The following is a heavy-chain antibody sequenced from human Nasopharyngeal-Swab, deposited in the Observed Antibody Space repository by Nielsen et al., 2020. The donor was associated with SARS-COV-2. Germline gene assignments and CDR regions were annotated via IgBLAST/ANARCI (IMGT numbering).Heavy chain of an antibody. J-gene: IGHJ6*03. V-gene: IGHV3-30*04. CDR3: ATTIGAAAQYYYYYYYMDV. CDR1: GFTFSSYA. Sequence: GESLKISCAASGFTFSSYAMHWVRQASGKGLEWVAVISYDGSNKYYADSVKGRFTISRDNSKNTLYLQMNSLRAEDTAVYYCATTIGAAAQYYYYYYYMDVWGKGTTVTVSS. D-gene: IGHD6-13*01. CDR2: ISYDGSNK.